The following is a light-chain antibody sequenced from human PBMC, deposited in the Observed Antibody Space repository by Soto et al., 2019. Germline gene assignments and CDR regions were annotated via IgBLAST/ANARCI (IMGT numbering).Light chain of an antibody. CDR3: FSFAGSYTWV. V-gene: IGLV2-11*01. CDR1: SSDVGGYNY. Sequence: QSVLTQPRSVSGSPGQSVTISCTGSSSDVGGYNYVSWYQQHPGKAPKLMIYDVTKRPSGVPDRFSGSKSGNTASLTISGLQAADEADYYCFSFAGSYTWVSGGGTKLTVL. CDR2: DVT. J-gene: IGLJ3*02.